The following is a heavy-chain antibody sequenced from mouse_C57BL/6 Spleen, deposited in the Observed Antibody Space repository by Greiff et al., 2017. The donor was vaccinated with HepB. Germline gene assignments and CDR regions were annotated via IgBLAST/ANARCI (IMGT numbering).Heavy chain of an antibody. CDR3: ARSYDGYNFAY. J-gene: IGHJ3*01. CDR2: IHPNSGST. Sequence: QVQLKQPGAELVKPGASVKLSCKASGYTFTSYWMHWVKQRPGQGLEWIGMIHPNSGSTNYNEKFKSKATLTVDKSSSTAYMQLSSLTSEDSAVYYCARSYDGYNFAYWGQGTLVTVSA. D-gene: IGHD2-3*01. V-gene: IGHV1-64*01. CDR1: GYTFTSYW.